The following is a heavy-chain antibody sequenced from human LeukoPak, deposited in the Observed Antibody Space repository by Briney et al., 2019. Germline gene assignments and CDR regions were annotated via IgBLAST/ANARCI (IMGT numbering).Heavy chain of an antibody. V-gene: IGHV3-74*01. J-gene: IGHJ4*02. CDR2: INGDGSET. CDR3: TREEGSTDH. CDR1: GFTFSSYA. Sequence: AGGSLRLSCAASGFTFSSYAMHWVRQAPGKGLVWVSHINGDGSETNYADSVRGRFTISRDNAKNTLYLQMNSLRVDDTAVYYCTREEGSTDHWGQGTLVTVSS. D-gene: IGHD5/OR15-5a*01.